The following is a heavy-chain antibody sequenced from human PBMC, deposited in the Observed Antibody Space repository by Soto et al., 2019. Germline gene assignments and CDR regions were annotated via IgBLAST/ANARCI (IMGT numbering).Heavy chain of an antibody. CDR1: GYTFTTYH. CDR3: TGEIGITEYLVS. CDR2: INPSGTWT. V-gene: IGHV1-46*01. J-gene: IGHJ4*02. Sequence: QVQLVQSGAEVKKPGASVKVSCKASGYTFTTYHVHWVRQAPGQGLEWMGVINPSGTWTLYTQKFQGRVPMTRDTSTNAVYKEMYRLTSEDTAVYYCTGEIGITEYLVSWGQGTLVTVSS. D-gene: IGHD1-20*01.